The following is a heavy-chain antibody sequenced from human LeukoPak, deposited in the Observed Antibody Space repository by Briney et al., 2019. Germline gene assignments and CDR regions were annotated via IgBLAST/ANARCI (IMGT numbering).Heavy chain of an antibody. J-gene: IGHJ5*02. Sequence: GGSLRLSCAASGFTFSAYHINWVRQAPGKGLEWISYISTTGTTIHYADSVKGRFAISRDNAKSSLYLQMNSLRDEDTAVYYCARSWDFWSGYYLNWFDPWGQGTLVTVSS. V-gene: IGHV3-48*02. CDR1: GFTFSAYH. D-gene: IGHD3-3*01. CDR3: ARSWDFWSGYYLNWFDP. CDR2: ISTTGTTI.